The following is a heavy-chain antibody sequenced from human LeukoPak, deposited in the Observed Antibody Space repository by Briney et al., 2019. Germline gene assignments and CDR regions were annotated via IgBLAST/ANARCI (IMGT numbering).Heavy chain of an antibody. D-gene: IGHD6-13*01. CDR3: AKDTGSSYHYYRMDV. CDR1: GITFSSYD. V-gene: IGHV3-30*18. J-gene: IGHJ6*02. CDR2: ISNDGSKA. Sequence: GRSLRLSCAVSGITFSSYDMHWVRQAPGKGLEWVAVISNDGSKAYTADSVKDRFTISRDNAKNTLYLQMTSLRPEDTAVYYCAKDTGSSYHYYRMDVWGPGTTVTVSS.